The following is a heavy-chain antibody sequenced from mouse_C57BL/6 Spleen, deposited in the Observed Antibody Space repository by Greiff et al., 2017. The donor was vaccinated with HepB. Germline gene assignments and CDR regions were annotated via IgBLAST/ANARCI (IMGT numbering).Heavy chain of an antibody. CDR2: ISSGSSTI. J-gene: IGHJ3*01. CDR3: ARGTGTAY. V-gene: IGHV5-17*01. CDR1: GFTFSDYG. D-gene: IGHD4-1*01. Sequence: EVQLQQSGGGLVKPGGSLKLSCAASGFTFSDYGMHWVRQAPEKGLEWVAYISSGSSTIYYADTVKGRFTISRDNAKNTLFLQMTSLRSEDTAMYYCARGTGTAYWGQGTLVTVSA.